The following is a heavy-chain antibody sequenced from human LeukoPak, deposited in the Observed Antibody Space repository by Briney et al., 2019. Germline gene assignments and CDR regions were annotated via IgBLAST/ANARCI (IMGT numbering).Heavy chain of an antibody. J-gene: IGHJ5*02. CDR2: IYYSGST. D-gene: IGHD2-2*01. CDR3: ARATGCSSTSCYNWFDP. Sequence: PSETLSLTCTVSGGSISSSSYYWGWIRQPPGKGLEWIGSIYYSGSTYYNPSLKSRVTMSVDSSKNQFSLKLSSVTAADTAVYYCARATGCSSTSCYNWFDPWGQGTLVTVSS. CDR1: GGSISSSSYY. V-gene: IGHV4-39*07.